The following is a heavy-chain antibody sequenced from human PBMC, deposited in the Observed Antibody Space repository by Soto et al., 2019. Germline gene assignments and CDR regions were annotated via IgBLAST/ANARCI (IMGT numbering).Heavy chain of an antibody. Sequence: EVQLVESGGGLVQPGGSLRLSCAASGFIVSSNYMTWVRQAPGKGLEWVSIMYSGGTTYYAESVKGRFTISRHISKNTLDLQMNTLRFEDTAVSYCARVAGDDPLDIWGPGTMVTVSS. D-gene: IGHD2-21*02. J-gene: IGHJ3*02. CDR3: ARVAGDDPLDI. CDR2: MYSGGTT. V-gene: IGHV3-53*04. CDR1: GFIVSSNY.